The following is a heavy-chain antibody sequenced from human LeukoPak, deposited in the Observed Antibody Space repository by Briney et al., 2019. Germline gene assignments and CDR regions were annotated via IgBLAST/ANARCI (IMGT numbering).Heavy chain of an antibody. J-gene: IGHJ4*02. V-gene: IGHV4-59*11. CDR2: IYKSGFT. CDR1: DDSISRHR. CDR3: ARSGATSGGSYFFAV. Sequence: PSETLSLTCTVSDDSISRHRWNWRRQSPGKGLEWIGYIYKSGFTNYNHSLKNRVTMSLDTSKNRVSLKLTSVTAADTAVYYCARSGATSGGSYFFAVWGQGTLVTVSS. D-gene: IGHD6-19*01.